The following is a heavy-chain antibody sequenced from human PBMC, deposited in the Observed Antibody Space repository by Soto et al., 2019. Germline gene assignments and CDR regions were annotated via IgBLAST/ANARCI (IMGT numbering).Heavy chain of an antibody. V-gene: IGHV3-53*01. J-gene: IGHJ6*02. CDR1: GFTVSSNY. D-gene: IGHD6-6*01. CDR2: IYSGGST. CDR3: ARDRRARPYYYYGMDV. Sequence: EVQLVESGGGLIQPGGSLRLSCAASGFTVSSNYMSWVRQAPGKGLEWVSVIYSGGSTYYAESVKGRFTISRDNSKNTLYLQMNSLRAEDTAVYYCARDRRARPYYYYGMDVWGQGTTVTVSS.